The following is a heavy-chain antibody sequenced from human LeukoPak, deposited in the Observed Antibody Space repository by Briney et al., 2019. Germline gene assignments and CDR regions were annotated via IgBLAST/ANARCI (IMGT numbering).Heavy chain of an antibody. CDR2: INQDGSEE. V-gene: IGHV3-7*02. CDR1: GFTFSNYW. D-gene: IGHD5-12*01. J-gene: IGHJ4*02. CDR3: ARPYDSNRDHSGYGY. Sequence: GGSLRLSCATSGFTFSNYWMSWVRQAPGKGLEWVANINQDGSEEYYVDSVRGRFTISRDNAKNSLYLQMNSLRAEDTAAYYCARPYDSNRDHSGYGYWGRGTLVTVSS.